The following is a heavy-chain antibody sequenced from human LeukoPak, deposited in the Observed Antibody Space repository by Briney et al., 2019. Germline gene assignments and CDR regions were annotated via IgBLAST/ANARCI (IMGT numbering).Heavy chain of an antibody. CDR2: VNPNSGGT. CDR1: GYTFTGYY. D-gene: IGHD6-19*01. CDR3: ARDGSPYSSGWYGGNWFDP. J-gene: IGHJ5*02. Sequence: ASVKVSCKASGYTFTGYYMHWVRQAPGQGLEWMGWVNPNSGGTNYAQKFQGRVTMTRDTSISTAYMELSRLRSDNTAVYYCARDGSPYSSGWYGGNWFDPWGQGTLVTVSS. V-gene: IGHV1-2*02.